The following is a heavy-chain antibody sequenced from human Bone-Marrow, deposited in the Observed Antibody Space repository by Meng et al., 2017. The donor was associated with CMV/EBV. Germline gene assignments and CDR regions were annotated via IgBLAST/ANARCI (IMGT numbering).Heavy chain of an antibody. CDR2: IRYDGSNK. CDR1: GFTFSSYG. Sequence: GESLKISCAASGFTFSSYGMHWVRQAPGKGLEWVAFIRYDGSNKYYADSVKGRFTISRDNAKNSLYLQMNSLRAEDTAVYYCATADIAAAGTGWYYFDYWGQGTLVTVSS. CDR3: ATADIAAAGTGWYYFDY. J-gene: IGHJ4*02. V-gene: IGHV3-30*02. D-gene: IGHD6-13*01.